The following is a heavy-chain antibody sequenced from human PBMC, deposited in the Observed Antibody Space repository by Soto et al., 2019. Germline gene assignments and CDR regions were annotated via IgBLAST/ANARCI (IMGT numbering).Heavy chain of an antibody. CDR3: ANWVEGSHVYFDY. J-gene: IGHJ4*02. CDR1: GFFFSAYA. CDR2: ISGSGGNS. Sequence: EAQLLESGGGLVQPGGSLTLSCAASGFFFSAYAMTWARRAPGKGLEWVASISGSGGNSYYGDSVKGRFTISRDNSQNTLYLQINSLRAEDTAVYYCANWVEGSHVYFDYWGRGTLVTVSS. D-gene: IGHD6-13*01. V-gene: IGHV3-23*01.